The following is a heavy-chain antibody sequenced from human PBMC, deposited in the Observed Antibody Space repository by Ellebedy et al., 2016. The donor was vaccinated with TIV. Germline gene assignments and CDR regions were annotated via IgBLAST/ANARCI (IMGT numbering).Heavy chain of an antibody. CDR1: GGSISTSNFS. V-gene: IGHV4-39*07. J-gene: IGHJ4*01. CDR3: ARGYYNSGHYFSPGE. D-gene: IGHD3-3*01. CDR2: VYYSGTT. Sequence: MPGGSLRLSCTVSGGSISTSNFSWGWVRQPPGKGLEWIGTVYYSGTTKYNPSLKSRVTISVDTSRAQFSLKMTSVTAADTAVYYCARGYYNSGHYFSPGEWGRGTLVTVSS.